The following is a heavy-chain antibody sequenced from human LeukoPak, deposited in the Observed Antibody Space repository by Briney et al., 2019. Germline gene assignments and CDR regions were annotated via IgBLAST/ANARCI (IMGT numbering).Heavy chain of an antibody. Sequence: PSQTLSLTCTVSGGSLSSGSYYWGWVRQPAGEALEWIGRIYSSGSTNYNPSRKSRVTISVDTSKNQFSLKLSSVTAADTAMYYCARELSPRDGKGYYFDYWGQGTLVTVSS. V-gene: IGHV4-61*02. J-gene: IGHJ4*02. CDR1: GGSLSSGSYY. CDR2: IYSSGST. D-gene: IGHD2-21*02. CDR3: ARELSPRDGKGYYFDY.